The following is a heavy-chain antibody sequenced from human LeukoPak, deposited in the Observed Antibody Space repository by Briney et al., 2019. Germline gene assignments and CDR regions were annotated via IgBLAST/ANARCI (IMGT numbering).Heavy chain of an antibody. D-gene: IGHD2-21*01. CDR1: GGSISSYY. CDR2: IYTSGST. CDR3: AREGLIPDDAFDI. Sequence: PSETLSLTCTVSGGSISSYYWSWIRQPSGKGLDWIGRIYTSGSTNYNPSLKSRVTMSVDTSKNQFSLKLSSVTAADTAVYYCAREGLIPDDAFDIWGQGTMVTVSS. J-gene: IGHJ3*02. V-gene: IGHV4-4*07.